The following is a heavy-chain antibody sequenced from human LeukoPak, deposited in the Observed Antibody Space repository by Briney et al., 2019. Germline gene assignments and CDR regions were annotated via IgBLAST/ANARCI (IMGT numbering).Heavy chain of an antibody. V-gene: IGHV3-7*01. J-gene: IGHJ6*02. CDR2: IKQDGSEK. CDR1: GFTFSSYA. Sequence: GGSLRLSCAASGFTFSSYAMSWVRQAPGKGLEWVANIKQDGSEKYYVDSVKGRFTIPRDNAKNSLYLQMNSLRAEDTAVYYCARDARISGSYYYYYYGMDVWGQGTTVTVSS. CDR3: ARDARISGSYYYYYYGMDV. D-gene: IGHD1-26*01.